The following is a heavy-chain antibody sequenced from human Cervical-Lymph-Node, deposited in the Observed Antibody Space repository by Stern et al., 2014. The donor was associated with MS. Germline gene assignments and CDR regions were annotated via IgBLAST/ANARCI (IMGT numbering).Heavy chain of an antibody. D-gene: IGHD2-15*01. J-gene: IGHJ4*02. V-gene: IGHV3-23*04. CDR2: MGGRGNTT. CDR3: AKGRRVVAAGYFDY. CDR1: GFTFRFYG. Sequence: EVQLVESGGNLVQPGGSLRLSCATSGFTFRFYGMAWVRQAPGKGLEWVSGMGGRGNTTYYADSWKGRVGISRDDSRNTLFLVMDSLRAEDTAIYYCAKGRRVVAAGYFDYWGQGVLVTVSS.